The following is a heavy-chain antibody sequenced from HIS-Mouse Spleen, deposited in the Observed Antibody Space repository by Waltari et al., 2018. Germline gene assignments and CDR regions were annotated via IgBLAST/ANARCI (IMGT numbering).Heavy chain of an antibody. CDR1: GGSISSYY. Sequence: QVQLQESGPGLVKPSETLSLTCTVSGGSISSYYWSWIRQPPGKGLEWLGYIYYSGSTNYNPALNGRVTISVATSKNQFSLKLSSVTAADTAVYYCAREGLERYYFDYWGQGTLVTVSS. V-gene: IGHV4-59*01. J-gene: IGHJ4*02. CDR2: IYYSGST. CDR3: AREGLERYYFDY. D-gene: IGHD1-1*01.